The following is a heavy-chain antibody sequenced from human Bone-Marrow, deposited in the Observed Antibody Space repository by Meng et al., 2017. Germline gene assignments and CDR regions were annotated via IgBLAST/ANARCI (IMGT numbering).Heavy chain of an antibody. V-gene: IGHV3-23*01. D-gene: IGHD6-13*01. CDR2: ISGSGGST. Sequence: GESLKISCAASGFTFSSYAMSWVRQAPGKGLEWVSAISGSGGSTYYADSVKGRFTISRDNSKNTLYLQMNSLRAEDTAVYYCAKDRYSNHHSWFDPWGQGTLVTVSS. CDR3: AKDRYSNHHSWFDP. CDR1: GFTFSSYA. J-gene: IGHJ5*02.